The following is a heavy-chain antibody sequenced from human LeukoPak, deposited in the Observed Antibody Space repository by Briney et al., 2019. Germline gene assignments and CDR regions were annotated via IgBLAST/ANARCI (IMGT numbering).Heavy chain of an antibody. Sequence: GGSLRLSCAASGFTFSSYDMNWVRQAPGKGLEWVSYISSSGSTIYYADSVKGRFTISRDNAKASLYLQMNSLRAEDSAVYYYARHSGYGPDQWRFDPWGQGTLVTVSS. V-gene: IGHV3-48*03. CDR1: GFTFSSYD. D-gene: IGHD5-12*01. J-gene: IGHJ5*02. CDR2: ISSSGSTI. CDR3: ARHSGYGPDQWRFDP.